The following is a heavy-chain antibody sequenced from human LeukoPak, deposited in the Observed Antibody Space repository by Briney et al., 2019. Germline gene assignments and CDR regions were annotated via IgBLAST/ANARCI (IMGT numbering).Heavy chain of an antibody. V-gene: IGHV3-48*01. J-gene: IGHJ4*02. CDR2: IGIDSGKT. D-gene: IGHD5-24*01. CDR3: ARDYKYAFDN. Sequence: GGSLRLSCAASGFTFSDYGMNWVRQAPGQGLEWISYIGIDSGKTNYADSVKGRFTISRDKAKIPLYLQMNSLRVEDTAVYYCARDYKYAFDNWGQGTLVTVSS. CDR1: GFTFSDYG.